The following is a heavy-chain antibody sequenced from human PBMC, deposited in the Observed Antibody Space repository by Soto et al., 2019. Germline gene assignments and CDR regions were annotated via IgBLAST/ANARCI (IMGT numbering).Heavy chain of an antibody. CDR2: IIPIFGTA. D-gene: IGHD2-15*01. CDR1: GGTFSSYA. CDR3: STDRPDIAIGWPA. V-gene: IGHV1-69*05. Sequence: SVKVSCKASGGTFSSYAISWVRQAPGQGLEWMGGIIPIFGTANYAQKFQGRVTITRDMSTRTTYIDLYNLRSEDTAVYFCSTDRPDIAIGWPAWGQGTSVTVSS. J-gene: IGHJ6*02.